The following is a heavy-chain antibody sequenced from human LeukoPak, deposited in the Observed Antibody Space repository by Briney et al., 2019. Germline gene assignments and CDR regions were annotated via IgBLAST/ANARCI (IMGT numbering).Heavy chain of an antibody. CDR1: GFTFSSYN. J-gene: IGHJ3*02. CDR2: ISSSSSSI. V-gene: IGHV3-21*01. CDR3: ARGHCSTTTCYTKDDAFDI. Sequence: GGSLRLSCAASGFTFSSYNMKWVRQAPGKGLEWVSSISSSSSSIYYADSVKGRFTISRDNAKNSLYLQMNSLRAEDTAVYYCARGHCSTTTCYTKDDAFDIWGQGTMDTVSS. D-gene: IGHD2-2*02.